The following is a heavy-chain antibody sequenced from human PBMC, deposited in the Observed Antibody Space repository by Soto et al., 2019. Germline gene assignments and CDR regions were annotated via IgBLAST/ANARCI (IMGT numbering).Heavy chain of an antibody. CDR1: GFIFGGYG. Sequence: QVQLVESGGHVVHPGRSLGLTREGSGFIFGGYGVHWVRQAPGKGLEWVAVIWHDGSRQYYSDFVKGRFTVSRDNSNYTAYLAMTRLRAEDTAVYYCARDVWDTNKTTRFDSWGQGTPVTVSS. V-gene: IGHV3-33*01. J-gene: IGHJ5*01. CDR2: IWHDGSRQ. D-gene: IGHD3-16*01. CDR3: ARDVWDTNKTTRFDS.